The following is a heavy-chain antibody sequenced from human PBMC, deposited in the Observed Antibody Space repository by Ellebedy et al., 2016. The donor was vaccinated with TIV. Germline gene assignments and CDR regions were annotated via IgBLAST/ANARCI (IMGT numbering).Heavy chain of an antibody. V-gene: IGHV3-7*03. CDR3: VSAARGSNCCEAY. J-gene: IGHJ4*02. CDR2: INQVGNEK. Sequence: GESLKISCGASGFTFSSFWMGWVRRAPGKGLEWVATINQVGNEKYYVDSGKGRFTISRDNAKTSRYLQMNSLRAEDTAVYSCVSAARGSNCCEAYWGQGTLVTVSS. D-gene: IGHD2-21*01. CDR1: GFTFSSFW.